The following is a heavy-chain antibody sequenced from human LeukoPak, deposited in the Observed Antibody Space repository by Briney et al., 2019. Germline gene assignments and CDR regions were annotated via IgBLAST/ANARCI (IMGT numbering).Heavy chain of an antibody. J-gene: IGHJ4*02. CDR3: ARGRYDFWSGYYTFDY. Sequence: GGSLRLSCAASGFTFSTYAMNWVRQAPGKGLEWVSSISSSSSYIYYADSVEGRFTISRDNAKNSLYLQMNSLRAEDTAVYYCARGRYDFWSGYYTFDYWGQGTLVTVSS. V-gene: IGHV3-21*01. D-gene: IGHD3-3*01. CDR1: GFTFSTYA. CDR2: ISSSSSYI.